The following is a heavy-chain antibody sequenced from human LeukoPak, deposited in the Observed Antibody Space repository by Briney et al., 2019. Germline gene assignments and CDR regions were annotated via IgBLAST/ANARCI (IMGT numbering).Heavy chain of an antibody. V-gene: IGHV4-34*01. D-gene: IGHD5-12*01. CDR3: ARHQGDDIVATNWFDP. Sequence: PSETLSLTCAVYGGSFSGYYWSWIRQPPGKGLEWIGEINHSGSTNYNPSLKSRVTISVDTSKNQFSLKLSSVTAADTAVYYCARHQGDDIVATNWFDPWGQGTLVTVSS. CDR1: GGSFSGYY. CDR2: INHSGST. J-gene: IGHJ5*02.